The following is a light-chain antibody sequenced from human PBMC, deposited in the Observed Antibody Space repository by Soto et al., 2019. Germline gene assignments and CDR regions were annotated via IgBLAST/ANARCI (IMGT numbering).Light chain of an antibody. CDR2: AVS. Sequence: DIQMTQSPSSLSASVGDRVTITSRASQSISNFLNWYQQMPGKAPKLLIYAVSNVESGVPSRFSGSGSGTDFTLTISSLQREDFATYYCQQSYSTAKTFGQGTKVDIK. V-gene: IGKV1-39*01. CDR3: QQSYSTAKT. CDR1: QSISNF. J-gene: IGKJ1*01.